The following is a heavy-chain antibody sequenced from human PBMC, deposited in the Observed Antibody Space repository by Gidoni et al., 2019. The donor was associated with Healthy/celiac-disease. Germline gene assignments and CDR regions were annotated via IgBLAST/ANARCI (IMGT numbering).Heavy chain of an antibody. Sequence: QVQLVQSAAEVKKPGASVKVSCKASGYTFTGYYLHWVRQAPGQGLEWMGWINPNSGGTNYAQKFQGRVTMTRDTSISTAYMELSRLRSDDTAVYYCARADRYDILTGSPAPYGMDVWGQGTTVTVSS. V-gene: IGHV1-2*02. D-gene: IGHD3-9*01. CDR3: ARADRYDILTGSPAPYGMDV. CDR2: INPNSGGT. J-gene: IGHJ6*02. CDR1: GYTFTGYY.